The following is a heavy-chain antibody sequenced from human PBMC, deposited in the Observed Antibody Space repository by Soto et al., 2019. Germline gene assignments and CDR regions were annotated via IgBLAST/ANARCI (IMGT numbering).Heavy chain of an antibody. D-gene: IGHD2-15*01. CDR2: ISAYNGNT. Sequence: QVQLVQSGAEVKKPGASVKVSCKASGYTFTSYGISWVRQAPGQGLEWMGWISAYNGNTNYAQKLQGRVTMTTDISTSTAYMELRSLRSDDTAVYYCARDEYGGNPPLYFQHWGQGTLVTVSS. CDR3: ARDEYGGNPPLYFQH. CDR1: GYTFTSYG. J-gene: IGHJ1*01. V-gene: IGHV1-18*04.